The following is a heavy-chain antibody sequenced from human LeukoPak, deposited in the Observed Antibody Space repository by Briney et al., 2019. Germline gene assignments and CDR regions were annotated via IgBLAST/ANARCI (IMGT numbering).Heavy chain of an antibody. D-gene: IGHD2-2*01. V-gene: IGHV3-23*01. CDR2: ISGSGGST. Sequence: GGSLRLSCAAAGFTFSSYAMSWVRQPAGKGLEWVSAISGSGGSTYYADSVKGRFTISRDNSKNTLYLQMNSLRAEDTAVYYCAKDRGYCSSTSCSFDYWGQGTLVTVSS. CDR1: GFTFSSYA. CDR3: AKDRGYCSSTSCSFDY. J-gene: IGHJ4*02.